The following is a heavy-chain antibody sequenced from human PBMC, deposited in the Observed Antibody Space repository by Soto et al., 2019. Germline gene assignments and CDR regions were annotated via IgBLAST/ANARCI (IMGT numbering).Heavy chain of an antibody. Sequence: GGSLRLSCTASGFTFGDYAMSWFRQAPGKGLEWVGFIRSKAYGGTTEYAASVKGRFTISRDDSKSIAYLQMNSLKTEDTAVYYCSGDPRTEYYFDYWGQGTLVTVSS. V-gene: IGHV3-49*03. J-gene: IGHJ4*02. CDR3: SGDPRTEYYFDY. D-gene: IGHD4-17*01. CDR2: IRSKAYGGTT. CDR1: GFTFGDYA.